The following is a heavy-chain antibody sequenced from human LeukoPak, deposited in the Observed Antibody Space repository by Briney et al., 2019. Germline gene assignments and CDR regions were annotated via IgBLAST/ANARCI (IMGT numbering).Heavy chain of an antibody. J-gene: IGHJ4*02. V-gene: IGHV1-2*02. Sequence: ASVKVSCKASGYTFTNSDINWVRQATGQGLEWMGWINPNSGGTNYAQKFQGRVTMTRDTSISTAYMELSRLRSDDTAVYYCARETKGVVTPLFDYWGQGTLVTVSS. CDR2: INPNSGGT. CDR3: ARETKGVVTPLFDY. CDR1: GYTFTNSD. D-gene: IGHD3-3*01.